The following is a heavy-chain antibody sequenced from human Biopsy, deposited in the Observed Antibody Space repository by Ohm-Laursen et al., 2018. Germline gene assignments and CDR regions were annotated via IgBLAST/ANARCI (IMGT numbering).Heavy chain of an antibody. D-gene: IGHD6-25*01. CDR2: IWYDGSRQ. Sequence: SLRLSCAAPGFTFSSYGMHWVRQAPGKGLEWVAVIWYDGSRQYYAGSVKGRFTISRDNSKNTLYLQMNSLRAEDTAVYYCARDGAAGYGLDVWGQGTTVTVSS. CDR1: GFTFSSYG. V-gene: IGHV3-33*01. J-gene: IGHJ6*02. CDR3: ARDGAAGYGLDV.